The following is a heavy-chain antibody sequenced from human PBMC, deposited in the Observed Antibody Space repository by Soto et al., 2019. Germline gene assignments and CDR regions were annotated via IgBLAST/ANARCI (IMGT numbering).Heavy chain of an antibody. D-gene: IGHD2-2*03. J-gene: IGHJ6*03. CDR1: GYTFTSYA. Sequence: QVQLVQSGAEVKKPGASVKVSCKASGYTFTSYAMHWVRQAPGQRLEWMGWINAGNGNTKYSQKFQGRVTITRDTSASTAYMELSSLRSEDTAVNYCARDGSVSYYYYMEVWGKETTVTVSS. CDR2: INAGNGNT. V-gene: IGHV1-3*01. CDR3: ARDGSVSYYYYMEV.